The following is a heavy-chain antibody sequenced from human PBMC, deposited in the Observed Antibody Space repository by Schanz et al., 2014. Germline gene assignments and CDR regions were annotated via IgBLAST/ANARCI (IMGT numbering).Heavy chain of an antibody. CDR3: ARDNGRIPAANSFDY. D-gene: IGHD1-26*01. V-gene: IGHV1-18*01. Sequence: QVQLVQSGGEMKKPGASVTVSCKASGYDFHIYAYSWVRQAPGQGPEWIGWISGYTGDTKYAQKFQHRVNMTTDRTTSTVYMELRSLRCDDTAVYFCARDNGRIPAANSFDYWGQGTLVTVSS. J-gene: IGHJ4*02. CDR2: ISGYTGDT. CDR1: GYDFHIYA.